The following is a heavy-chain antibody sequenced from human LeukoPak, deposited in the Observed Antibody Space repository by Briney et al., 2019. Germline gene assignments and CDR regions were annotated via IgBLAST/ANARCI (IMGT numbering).Heavy chain of an antibody. CDR1: GYTFTGYY. Sequence: AASVKVSCKASGYTFTGYYMHWVRQAPGQGLEWMGWINPNSGGTNYAQKFQGRVTMTRDTSITTAYMELSRLRSDDTAAYYCARGRYNWNDGYYYYMDVWSKGTTVTISS. D-gene: IGHD1-1*01. J-gene: IGHJ6*03. CDR3: ARGRYNWNDGYYYYMDV. V-gene: IGHV1-2*02. CDR2: INPNSGGT.